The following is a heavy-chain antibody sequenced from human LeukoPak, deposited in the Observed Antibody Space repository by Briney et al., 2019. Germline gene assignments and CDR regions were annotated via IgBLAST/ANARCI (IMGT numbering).Heavy chain of an antibody. CDR3: ARETGTTVPFDY. D-gene: IGHD1-14*01. V-gene: IGHV1-3*01. Sequence: ASMKVSCKASGYTFTSYAMHWVRQAPGQRLEWMGWINAGNGNTKYSQKFQGRVTITRDTSASTAYMELRSLRSDDTAVYYCARETGTTVPFDYWGQGTLVTVSS. J-gene: IGHJ4*02. CDR2: INAGNGNT. CDR1: GYTFTSYA.